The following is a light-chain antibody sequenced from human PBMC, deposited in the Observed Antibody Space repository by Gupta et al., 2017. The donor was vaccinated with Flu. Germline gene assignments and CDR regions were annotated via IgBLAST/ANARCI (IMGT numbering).Light chain of an antibody. J-gene: IGLJ2*01. Sequence: GDSLPKQYFSWFQQKPSQAPVVAIYKDTERPSEIPARFSSSTSGPTATLTISGVQPEDEADYYCQSTDSSSSSVVFGGGTKLTVL. V-gene: IGLV3-25*01. CDR1: SLPKQY. CDR3: QSTDSSSSSVV. CDR2: KDT.